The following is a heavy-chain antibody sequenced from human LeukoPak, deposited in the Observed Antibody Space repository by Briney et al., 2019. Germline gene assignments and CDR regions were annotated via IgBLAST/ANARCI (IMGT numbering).Heavy chain of an antibody. CDR2: VNQGGTEK. V-gene: IGHV3-7*01. CDR1: GFIFSSQW. J-gene: IGHJ4*02. CDR3: AKDVKYNWNYIDY. Sequence: GGSLRLSCAASGFIFSSQWVGWVRQAPGKGLEWVANVNQGGTEKFYVASVKGRFTISRDNSKNTLYLQMNSLRAEDTAVYYCAKDVKYNWNYIDYWGQGTLVTVSS. D-gene: IGHD1-20*01.